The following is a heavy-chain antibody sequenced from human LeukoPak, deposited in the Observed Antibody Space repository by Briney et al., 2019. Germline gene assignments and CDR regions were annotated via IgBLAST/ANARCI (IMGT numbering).Heavy chain of an antibody. CDR2: IKSKTDGGTT. CDR3: TTDAGYSSKWYNY. V-gene: IGHV3-15*01. D-gene: IGHD2-2*01. Sequence: GGSLRLSCAASGFTFNDAWMSWVRQAPGKGLEWVGRIKSKTDGGTTDYAAPVKGRFTISRDDSKNTLYLQMSSLKIEDTGVYHCTTDAGYSSKWYNYWGQGTLVTVSS. CDR1: GFTFNDAW. J-gene: IGHJ4*02.